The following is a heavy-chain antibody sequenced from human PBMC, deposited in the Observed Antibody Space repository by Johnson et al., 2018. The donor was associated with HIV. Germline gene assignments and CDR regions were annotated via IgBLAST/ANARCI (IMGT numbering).Heavy chain of an antibody. V-gene: IGHV3-20*04. CDR1: GFTVSSNY. CDR2: INWHGGRA. D-gene: IGHD1/OR15-1a*01. J-gene: IGHJ3*02. Sequence: MQLVESGGGLIQPGGSLRLSCAASGFTVSSNYMSWVRQAPGKGLEWVSGINWHGGRAGYVVSVRGRFTISRDNAKNSKFLKRNSLSDEDTAFYYCARKRGTGNNGAAFDIWGQGTMVNVSS. CDR3: ARKRGTGNNGAAFDI.